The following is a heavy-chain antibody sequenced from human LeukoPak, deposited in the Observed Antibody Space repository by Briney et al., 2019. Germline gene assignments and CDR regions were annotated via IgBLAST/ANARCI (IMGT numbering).Heavy chain of an antibody. Sequence: GRSLRLSCAASGFTFSSYAMHWVRQAPGKGLEWLSYIWDSSRITYQADSVKGRFTISRDNAKSSLYLQMNSLRDEDTAVYYCVRDSSFAFDYWGQGILVTVSS. CDR1: GFTFSSYA. J-gene: IGHJ4*02. V-gene: IGHV3-48*02. CDR3: VRDSSFAFDY. CDR2: IWDSSRIT. D-gene: IGHD2/OR15-2a*01.